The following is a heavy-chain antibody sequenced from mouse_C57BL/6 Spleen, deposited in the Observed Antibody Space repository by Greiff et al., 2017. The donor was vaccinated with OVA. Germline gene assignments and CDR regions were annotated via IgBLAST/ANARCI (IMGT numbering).Heavy chain of an antibody. J-gene: IGHJ2*01. CDR3: ARVNWDGGDY. V-gene: IGHV1-85*01. CDR1: GYTFTSYD. D-gene: IGHD4-1*01. CDR2: IYPRDGST. Sequence: VKVVESGPELVKPGASVKLSCKASGYTFTSYDINWVKQRPGQGLEWIGWIYPRDGSTKYNEKFKGKATLTVDTSSSTAYMELHRLTSEDAAVYFCARVNWDGGDYWGQGTTLTVSS.